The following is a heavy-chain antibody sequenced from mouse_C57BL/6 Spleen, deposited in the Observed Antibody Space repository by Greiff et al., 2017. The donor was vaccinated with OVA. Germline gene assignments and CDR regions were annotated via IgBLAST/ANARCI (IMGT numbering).Heavy chain of an antibody. CDR1: GYTSTDYN. Sequence: EVQLQQSGPELVKPGASVKMSCKASGYTSTDYNMHWVKQSHGKSLEWIGYINPNNGGTSYNQKFKGKATLTVNKSSSTAYMELRSLTSEDSAVYYCARITTVVAFDYWGQGTTLTVSS. CDR3: ARITTVVAFDY. V-gene: IGHV1-22*01. CDR2: INPNNGGT. D-gene: IGHD1-1*01. J-gene: IGHJ2*01.